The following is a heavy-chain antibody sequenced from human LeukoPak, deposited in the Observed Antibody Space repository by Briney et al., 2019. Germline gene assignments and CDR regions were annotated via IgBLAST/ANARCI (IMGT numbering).Heavy chain of an antibody. V-gene: IGHV3-23*01. CDR1: GFTFRTYG. J-gene: IGHJ4*02. D-gene: IGHD2-21*01. CDR2: ISGSGGST. Sequence: PGGSLRLSCAGSGFTFRTYGMSWVRQAPGKGLEWVSTISGSGGSTYYADSVKGRFTISRDNSKNTLFLQMNSLRAEDTAVYYCAKYVGMGISYSDYWGQGTLVTVSS. CDR3: AKYVGMGISYSDY.